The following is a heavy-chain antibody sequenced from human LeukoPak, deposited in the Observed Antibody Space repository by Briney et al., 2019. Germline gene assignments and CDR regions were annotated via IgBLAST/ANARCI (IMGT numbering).Heavy chain of an antibody. Sequence: PGGALRLSCAAPGFTFRSSAMSWVRQAPGKGLEWVSAISNNGGYTYYADSVQGRFTISRDNSKSTLCLQMNSLRAEDTAVYYCAKPLGYCSDGSCYFPYWGQGTLVTVSS. V-gene: IGHV3-23*01. CDR3: AKPLGYCSDGSCYFPY. D-gene: IGHD2-15*01. CDR2: ISNNGGYT. CDR1: GFTFRSSA. J-gene: IGHJ4*02.